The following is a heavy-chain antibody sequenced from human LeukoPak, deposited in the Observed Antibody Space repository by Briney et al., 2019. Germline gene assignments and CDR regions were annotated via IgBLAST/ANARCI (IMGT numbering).Heavy chain of an antibody. CDR3: ARDLRGGGIDAFDI. Sequence: PGGSLRLSCAASGFTVSSNYMTWVRQAPGKGLEWVSVIYSGGSTYYADSVKGRFTISRHNSKNTLYLQMDSLSPEDTAVYYCARDLRGGGIDAFDIWGQGTMVTVSS. V-gene: IGHV3-53*04. J-gene: IGHJ3*02. CDR2: IYSGGST. CDR1: GFTVSSNY. D-gene: IGHD4-23*01.